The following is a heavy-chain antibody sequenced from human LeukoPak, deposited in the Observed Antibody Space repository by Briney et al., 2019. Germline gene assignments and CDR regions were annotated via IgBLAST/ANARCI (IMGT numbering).Heavy chain of an antibody. CDR3: ARDGRCSGNSCYPFDY. D-gene: IGHD2-15*01. Sequence: SETLSLTCAVSGYSINSGYYWGWIRQPPGKGLEWIGSMYHRGNTYYNPSLKSRVTISVDTSKNQFSLKLSFVTAADTAVYYCARDGRCSGNSCYPFDYWGQGTLVAVSS. V-gene: IGHV4-38-2*02. CDR1: GYSINSGYY. CDR2: MYHRGNT. J-gene: IGHJ4*02.